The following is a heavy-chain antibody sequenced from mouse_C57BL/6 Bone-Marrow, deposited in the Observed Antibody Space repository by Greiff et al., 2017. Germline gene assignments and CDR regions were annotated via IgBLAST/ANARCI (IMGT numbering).Heavy chain of an antibody. D-gene: IGHD2-4*01. V-gene: IGHV5-15*01. CDR1: GFTFSDYG. CDR3: ARDYDYDLGAMDY. Sequence: EVKLMESGGGLVQPGGSLKLSCAASGFTFSDYGMAWVRQAPRKGPEWVAFISNLAYSIYYADTVTGRFTISRENAKNTLYLEMSSLRSEDTAMYYCARDYDYDLGAMDYWGQGTSVTVSS. CDR2: ISNLAYSI. J-gene: IGHJ4*01.